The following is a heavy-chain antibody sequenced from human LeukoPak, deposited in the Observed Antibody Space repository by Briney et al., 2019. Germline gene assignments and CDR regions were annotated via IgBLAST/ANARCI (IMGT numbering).Heavy chain of an antibody. J-gene: IGHJ2*01. CDR2: IYYSGST. CDR1: GGSISSCY. V-gene: IGHV4-59*01. Sequence: SEALSLTCTVSGGSISSCYWSWIRQPPGKGLEWIGYIYYSGSTNYNPSLKSRVTISVDTSKNQFSLKLSSVTAADTAVYYCARDQPYYDILTGYYPDWYFDLWGRGTLVTVSS. CDR3: ARDQPYYDILTGYYPDWYFDL. D-gene: IGHD3-9*01.